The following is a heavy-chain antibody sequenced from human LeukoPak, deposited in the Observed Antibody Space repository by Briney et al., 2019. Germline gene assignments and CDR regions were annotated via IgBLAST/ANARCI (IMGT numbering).Heavy chain of an antibody. CDR3: ARALTMIVVAPRGFDY. CDR1: GYTFTGYY. CDR2: INSNSGGT. V-gene: IGHV1-2*02. J-gene: IGHJ4*02. Sequence: ASVKVSCKASGYTFTGYYMHWVRQAPGQGLEWMGWINSNSGGTNYAQKFQGRVTMTRDTSISTAYMELSRLRSDDTAVYYCARALTMIVVAPRGFDYWGQGTLVTVSS. D-gene: IGHD3-22*01.